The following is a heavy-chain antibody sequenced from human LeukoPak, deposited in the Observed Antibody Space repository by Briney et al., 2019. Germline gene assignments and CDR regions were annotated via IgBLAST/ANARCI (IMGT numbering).Heavy chain of an antibody. CDR3: PGGGGIRDFDL. CDR2: ISNIGYSM. D-gene: IGHD1-14*01. CDR1: GITFSDYY. V-gene: IGHV3-11*01. J-gene: IGHJ4*02. Sequence: GGSLRLSCAASGITFSDYYMSWVRKAPGKGLEWLAYISNIGYSMYYADSVKDRSTISRDNDQRSVDLQLNSLTADDTAVYFCPGGGGIRDFDLWGQGSLVTVSS.